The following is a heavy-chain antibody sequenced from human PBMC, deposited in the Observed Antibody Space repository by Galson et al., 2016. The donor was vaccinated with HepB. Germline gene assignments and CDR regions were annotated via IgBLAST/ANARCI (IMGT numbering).Heavy chain of an antibody. CDR3: AREATIYPVGTTLHWPNDAFDI. D-gene: IGHD5-12*01. Sequence: SLRLSCAASGFTFSPYNVNWVRQAPGKGLEWVSYISSSSSTKYYADSVKGRSTISRDNAKNLLYLQMNSMRADDTAVYYCAREATIYPVGTTLHWPNDAFDIWGQGTMVTVSS. CDR2: ISSSSSTK. CDR1: GFTFSPYN. J-gene: IGHJ3*02. V-gene: IGHV3-48*01.